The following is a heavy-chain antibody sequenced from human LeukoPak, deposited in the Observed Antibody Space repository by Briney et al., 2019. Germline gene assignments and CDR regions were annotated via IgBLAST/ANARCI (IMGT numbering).Heavy chain of an antibody. CDR3: ARDGYSSSWPYCFDY. Sequence: GASVKVSCKASGYTFTTYGICWVRQAPGQGREWMGWISGYNGHTNYAQKVQGRVTMATDTSTSTAYMELRSLRSDDTAVYYCARDGYSSSWPYCFDYWGQGTLVTVSS. CDR2: ISGYNGHT. CDR1: GYTFTTYG. D-gene: IGHD6-13*01. V-gene: IGHV1-18*01. J-gene: IGHJ4*02.